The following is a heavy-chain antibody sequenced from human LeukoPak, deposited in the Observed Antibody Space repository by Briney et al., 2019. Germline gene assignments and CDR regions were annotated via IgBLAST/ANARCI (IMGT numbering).Heavy chain of an antibody. D-gene: IGHD5-18*01. CDR3: ARNLGETCTAMVKSPGNDY. J-gene: IGHJ4*02. CDR2: ISAYNGNT. V-gene: IGHV1-18*01. Sequence: GASVKVSCKASGYTFTSYGISWVRQAPGQGLEWMGWISAYNGNTNYAQKLQGRVTMTTDTSTSTAHMELRSLRSDDTAVYYCARNLGETCTAMVKSPGNDYWGQGTLVTVSS. CDR1: GYTFTSYG.